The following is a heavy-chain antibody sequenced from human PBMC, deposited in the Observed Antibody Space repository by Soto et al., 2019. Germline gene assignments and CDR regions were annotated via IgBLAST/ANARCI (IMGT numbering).Heavy chain of an antibody. J-gene: IGHJ6*01. V-gene: IGHV4-39*01. CDR2: IYYSGST. CDR1: GGSISSSSYY. CDR3: ARLKGSLQLWVYYYYYGMDV. Sequence: SSETLSLTCTVSGGSISSSSYYWGWIRQPPGKGLEWIGSIYYSGSTYYNPSLKSRVTISVDTSKNQFSLKLSSVTAADTAVYFCARLKGSLQLWVYYYYYGMDVWGQGTTVTVSS. D-gene: IGHD5-18*01.